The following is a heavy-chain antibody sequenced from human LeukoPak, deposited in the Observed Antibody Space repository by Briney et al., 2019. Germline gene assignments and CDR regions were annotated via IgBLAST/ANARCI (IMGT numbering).Heavy chain of an antibody. CDR2: MNPNSGNT. D-gene: IGHD6-13*01. CDR3: ARARTPLIAAAGTHYYYGLDV. CDR1: GDTFTSYD. J-gene: IGHJ6*02. V-gene: IGHV1-8*01. Sequence: ASVKVSCKASGDTFTSYDINWVRQATGQGLEWMGWMNPNSGNTGYAQKFQGRVTMTRNTSISTAYMELSGLRSEDTAVYYCARARTPLIAAAGTHYYYGLDVWGQGTTVTVSS.